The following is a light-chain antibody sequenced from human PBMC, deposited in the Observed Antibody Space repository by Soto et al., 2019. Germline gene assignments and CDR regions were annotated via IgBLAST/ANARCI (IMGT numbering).Light chain of an antibody. CDR1: SSDVGGYNY. CDR3: SSYTSSSTLDV. J-gene: IGLJ1*01. CDR2: DVS. Sequence: QSALTQPASVSGSPGQSITISCTGTSSDVGGYNYVSWYQQHPGKAPKLMIYDVSNRPSGVSNRFSGSKSGNTASLTISGLQAEEEADYYCSSYTSSSTLDVFGTGTQLTVL. V-gene: IGLV2-14*01.